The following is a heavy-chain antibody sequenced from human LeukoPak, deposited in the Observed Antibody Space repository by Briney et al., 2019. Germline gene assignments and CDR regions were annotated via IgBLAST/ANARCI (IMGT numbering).Heavy chain of an antibody. Sequence: SETLSLTCTVSGGSISSYYWSWIRQPPGKGLEWIGYIYYSGSTTYNPSLKSRVTISVDTSRNQFSLKLSSVTAADTAVYYCARHDGSGWYPLDYWGQGTLVTVSS. D-gene: IGHD6-19*01. CDR2: IYYSGST. J-gene: IGHJ4*02. V-gene: IGHV4-59*08. CDR3: ARHDGSGWYPLDY. CDR1: GGSISSYY.